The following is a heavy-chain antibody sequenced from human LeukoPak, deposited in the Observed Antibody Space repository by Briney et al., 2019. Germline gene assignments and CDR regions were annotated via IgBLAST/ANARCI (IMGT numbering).Heavy chain of an antibody. J-gene: IGHJ5*02. Sequence: RRASVKVSCKVSGYTLTELSMHWVRQAPGKGLEWMGGFDPEDGETICAQKFQGRVTMTEDTSTDTAYMELSSLRSEDTAVYYCAIAYGSGFNWFDPWGQGTLVTVSS. CDR1: GYTLTELS. V-gene: IGHV1-24*01. D-gene: IGHD3-10*01. CDR2: FDPEDGET. CDR3: AIAYGSGFNWFDP.